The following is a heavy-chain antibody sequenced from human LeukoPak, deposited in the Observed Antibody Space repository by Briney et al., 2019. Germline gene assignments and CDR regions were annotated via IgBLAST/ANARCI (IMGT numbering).Heavy chain of an antibody. CDR2: IYYSGST. V-gene: IGHV4-59*01. CDR1: DGSISSYY. Sequence: PSETLSLTCTVSDGSISSYYWSWTRQPPGKGLEWIGYIYYSGSTNYNPSLKSRVTISVDTSKNQFSLKLSSVTAADTAVYYCARASGEVYGMDVWGQGTTVTVSS. J-gene: IGHJ6*02. D-gene: IGHD3-10*01. CDR3: ARASGEVYGMDV.